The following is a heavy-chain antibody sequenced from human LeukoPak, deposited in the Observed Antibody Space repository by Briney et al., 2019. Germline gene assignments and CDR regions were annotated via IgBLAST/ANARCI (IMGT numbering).Heavy chain of an antibody. J-gene: IGHJ4*02. V-gene: IGHV3-74*03. CDR3: ARETYGDPVAFDS. Sequence: PGGTLRLSCAASGFTFSSFNMHWVRQAPGKGLVWVSRLKSDGSTAMYADSVQGRFTISRDNARNTVHLLMSSLTVEDTGVYYCARETYGDPVAFDSWGQGALVTVSS. D-gene: IGHD4-17*01. CDR1: GFTFSSFN. CDR2: LKSDGSTA.